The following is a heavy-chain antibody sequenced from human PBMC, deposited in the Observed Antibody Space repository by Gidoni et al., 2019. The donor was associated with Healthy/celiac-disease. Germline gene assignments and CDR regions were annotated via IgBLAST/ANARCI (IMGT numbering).Heavy chain of an antibody. D-gene: IGHD5-18*01. J-gene: IGHJ4*02. CDR3: ARDYGYSYGPYYFDY. CDR1: GGTCSSSA. CDR2: IIPILGIA. V-gene: IGHV1-69*04. Sequence: QVQLVQSGAEVKKPGSAVTVSCKASGGTCSSSAISWVRQAPGQGLAWMGRIIPILGIANYAQQFQGRVTITADKSTSTAYMELSSLRSEDTAVYYCARDYGYSYGPYYFDYWGQGTLVTVSS.